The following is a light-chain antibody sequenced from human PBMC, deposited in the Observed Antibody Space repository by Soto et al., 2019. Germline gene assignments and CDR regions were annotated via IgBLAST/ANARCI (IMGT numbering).Light chain of an antibody. CDR3: QQYNSSAT. V-gene: IGKV1-5*03. J-gene: IGKJ3*01. CDR1: QSISSW. Sequence: DIQMTQSPSTLSASVGDRVTITCRASQSISSWLAWYQQKPGKAPKLLIYKASSLESGVPSRFSGSGSGTEFTLTISSLQPDDFATYYYQQYNSSATFGPGTKVDIK. CDR2: KAS.